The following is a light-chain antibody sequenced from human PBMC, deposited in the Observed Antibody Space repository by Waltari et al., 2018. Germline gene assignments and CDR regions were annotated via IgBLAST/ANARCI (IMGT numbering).Light chain of an antibody. CDR1: QIILSSANNKNY. CDR2: WSS. Sequence: DIVVTQSPDSLAVSLGEKVTIPCKCSQIILSSANNKNYLAWFQKKPGQPPKLLIYWSSTRESGVPDRFSGSGSGTEFSLTISGLQAEDVAVYYCQQYYRNPYTFGQGTNLEI. CDR3: QQYYRNPYT. V-gene: IGKV4-1*01. J-gene: IGKJ2*01.